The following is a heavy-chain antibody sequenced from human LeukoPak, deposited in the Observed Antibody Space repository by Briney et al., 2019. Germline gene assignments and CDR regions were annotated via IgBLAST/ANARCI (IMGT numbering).Heavy chain of an antibody. V-gene: IGHV4-4*07. CDR3: ARVTDPRYNWFDP. D-gene: IGHD2-21*02. CDR1: GGSISSYY. J-gene: IGHJ5*02. CDR2: IHASGST. Sequence: SETLSLTCTVSGGSISSYYWTWIRQPAGKGPEWIGRIHASGSTNYNPSLKSRVNMSVDTSKNQFSLRLNSVNAADTAVYYCARVTDPRYNWFDPWGQGTLVTVSS.